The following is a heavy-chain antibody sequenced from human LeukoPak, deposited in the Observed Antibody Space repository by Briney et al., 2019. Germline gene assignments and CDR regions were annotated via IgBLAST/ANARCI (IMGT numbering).Heavy chain of an antibody. CDR2: TNHGGST. D-gene: IGHD3-22*01. Sequence: KPSETLSLTCAVYGGSFSSYYWSWIRHPPGKGLEWIGKTNHGGSTNYNPSLKSRVTISVDMSKNQFSLKLSSVTAADTAVYYCARLIYYDTSGYLDYWGQGSLVTVSS. V-gene: IGHV4-34*01. CDR1: GGSFSSYY. CDR3: ARLIYYDTSGYLDY. J-gene: IGHJ4*02.